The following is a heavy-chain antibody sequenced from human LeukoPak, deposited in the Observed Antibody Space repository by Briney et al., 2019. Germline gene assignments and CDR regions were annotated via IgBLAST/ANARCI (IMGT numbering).Heavy chain of an antibody. CDR1: GFTFSSYG. V-gene: IGHV3-30*03. CDR2: ISYDGSNK. CDR3: ARTQQLVQGAFDY. J-gene: IGHJ4*02. Sequence: GRSLRLSCAASGFTFSSYGMHWVRQAPGKGLEWVAVISYDGSNKYYADSVKGRFTISRDNSKNTLYLQMNSLRAEDTAVYYCARTQQLVQGAFDYWGQGTLVTVSS. D-gene: IGHD6-13*01.